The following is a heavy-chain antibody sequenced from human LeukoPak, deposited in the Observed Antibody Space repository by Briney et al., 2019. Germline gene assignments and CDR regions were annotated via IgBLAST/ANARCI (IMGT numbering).Heavy chain of an antibody. D-gene: IGHD5-24*01. CDR3: ARAIDGYKPFDY. CDR1: GGSISSSNW. Sequence: SETLSLTCAVSGGSISSSNWWSWVRQPPGKGLEWIGEIYHSGSTNYNPSLKSRVTISVDTSKNQFSLKLSSVTAADTAVYYCARAIDGYKPFDYWGQGTLVTVSS. CDR2: IYHSGST. V-gene: IGHV4-4*02. J-gene: IGHJ4*02.